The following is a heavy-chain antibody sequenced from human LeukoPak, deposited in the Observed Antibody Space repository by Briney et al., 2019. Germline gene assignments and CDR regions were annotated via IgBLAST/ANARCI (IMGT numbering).Heavy chain of an antibody. CDR2: ISYDGSNK. D-gene: IGHD4-23*01. V-gene: IGHV3-30*03. J-gene: IGHJ4*02. CDR1: GFTFSSYG. CDR3: AGNYGGNFDYFDY. Sequence: SGGSLRLSCAASGFTFSSYGMHWVRQAPGKGLEWVAVISYDGSNKYYADSVKGRFTISRDNSKNTLYLQINSLRAEDTAVYYCAGNYGGNFDYFDYWGQGTLVTVSS.